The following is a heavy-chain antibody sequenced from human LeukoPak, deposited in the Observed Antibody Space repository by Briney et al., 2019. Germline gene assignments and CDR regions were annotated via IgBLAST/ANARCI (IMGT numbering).Heavy chain of an antibody. Sequence: PGGSLRLSCAASGFTVNSNYMNWVRQAPGKGLEWVSVIYSGGITYYADSVKGRFTISRDNSKNTLYLQMNSLRADDTAVYYCARGRPCTGGSCYGDWGEGTLVTVSS. J-gene: IGHJ4*02. CDR2: IYSGGIT. V-gene: IGHV3-53*01. CDR1: GFTVNSNY. D-gene: IGHD2-15*01. CDR3: ARGRPCTGGSCYGD.